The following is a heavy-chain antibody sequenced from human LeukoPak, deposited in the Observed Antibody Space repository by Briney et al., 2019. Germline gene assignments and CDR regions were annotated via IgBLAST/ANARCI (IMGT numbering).Heavy chain of an antibody. D-gene: IGHD2-2*01. V-gene: IGHV4-59*12. CDR1: GGSLSSYY. J-gene: IGHJ5*02. CDR3: ARGQYKDCSSTSCYLDWFDP. Sequence: SETLSLTCTVSGGSLSSYYWSWIRQPPGKGLECIGYIYYSGSTNYNPSLESRLTISVDTSKNQFSLKLSSVTAADTAVYYCARGQYKDCSSTSCYLDWFDPWGQGTLVTVSS. CDR2: IYYSGST.